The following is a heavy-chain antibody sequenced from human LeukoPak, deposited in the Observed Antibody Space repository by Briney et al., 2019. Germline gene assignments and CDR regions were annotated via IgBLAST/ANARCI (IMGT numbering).Heavy chain of an antibody. CDR2: INPSGDST. CDR1: GYTFTTYY. V-gene: IGHV1-46*01. CDR3: ATEAPGTGYFQH. Sequence: ASVKVSCEASGYTFTTYYIHWVRQAPGQGLEWMGIINPSGDSTSYAQKFQGRLTMTRDMSTTTVYMELSSLTSEDTAVYYCATEAPGTGYFQHWGQGTLVTVSS. J-gene: IGHJ1*01. D-gene: IGHD6-13*01.